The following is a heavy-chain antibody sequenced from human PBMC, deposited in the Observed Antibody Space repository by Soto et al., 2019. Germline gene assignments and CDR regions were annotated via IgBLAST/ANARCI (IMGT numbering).Heavy chain of an antibody. CDR2: INPATGDT. Sequence: QGQLVQSGAEMKTPGASVEVSCKASGYRFVDYYIHWVRQAPGQGLEWMGWINPATGDTKYSHNVRGRVTFALDASATAVYMDLRSLSSHDTAVYYCARASGRSKLLPYYFDPWGRGTLVTVSS. J-gene: IGHJ5*02. D-gene: IGHD3-10*01. V-gene: IGHV1-2*07. CDR3: ARASGRSKLLPYYFDP. CDR1: GYRFVDYY.